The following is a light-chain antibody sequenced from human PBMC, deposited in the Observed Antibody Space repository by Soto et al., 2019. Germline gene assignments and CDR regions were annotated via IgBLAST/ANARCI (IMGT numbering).Light chain of an antibody. Sequence: EIVMTQSPATLSVSPAEGATLSCKASHNVYNNLAWYQQRPSQPPRLLIHAASTRATDISARFSGSGYGTEFTLTVSSQQSEDFAVDFCQQCRNWPLTFVGGPKVEIK. V-gene: IGKV3-15*01. J-gene: IGKJ4*01. CDR2: AAS. CDR3: QQCRNWPLT. CDR1: HNVYNN.